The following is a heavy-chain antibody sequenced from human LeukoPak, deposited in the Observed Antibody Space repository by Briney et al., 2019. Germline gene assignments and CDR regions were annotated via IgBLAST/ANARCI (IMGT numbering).Heavy chain of an antibody. Sequence: ASVKVSCKASGFTFSSSAMQWVRQARGQRLEWMGWISAYNGNTNYAQKLQGRVTMTTDTSTSTAYMELRSLRSDDTAVYYCAKNDGDNGYYMDVWGKGTTVTISS. D-gene: IGHD4-23*01. J-gene: IGHJ6*03. V-gene: IGHV1-18*01. CDR3: AKNDGDNGYYMDV. CDR2: ISAYNGNT. CDR1: GFTFSSSA.